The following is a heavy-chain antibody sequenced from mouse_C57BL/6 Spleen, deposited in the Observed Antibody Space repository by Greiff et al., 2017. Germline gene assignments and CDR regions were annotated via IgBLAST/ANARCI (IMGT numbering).Heavy chain of an antibody. CDR1: GFNIKDDC. CDR2: IDPENGDT. CDR3: RRAGKLPPYFDY. V-gene: IGHV14-4*01. Sequence: EVQLQQSGAELVRPGASVKLSCTASGFNIKDDCMHWVKQRPEQGLEWIGGIDPENGDTEYASKFQGKATITADTSSNTAYLQLSSLTSEDTAVYYCRRAGKLPPYFDYWGQGTTLTVSS. J-gene: IGHJ2*01. D-gene: IGHD2-1*01.